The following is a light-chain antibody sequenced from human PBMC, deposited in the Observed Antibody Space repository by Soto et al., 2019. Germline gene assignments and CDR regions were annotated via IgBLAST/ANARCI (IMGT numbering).Light chain of an antibody. CDR1: SSDVGSYHY. CDR3: SSYTSGRDVYV. Sequence: QSALTQPASVSGSPGQSITISCTGTSSDVGSYHYVSWFQQHPGKAPKLIIFEVSDRPSGVSTRFSGSKSGDTASLNISGIHAEDEAEYHCSSYTSGRDVYVFGGGTKVTV. V-gene: IGLV2-14*01. J-gene: IGLJ1*01. CDR2: EVS.